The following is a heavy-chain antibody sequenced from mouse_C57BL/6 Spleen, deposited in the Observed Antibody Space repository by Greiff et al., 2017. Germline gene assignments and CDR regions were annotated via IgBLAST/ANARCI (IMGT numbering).Heavy chain of an antibody. CDR2: IYPGGGYT. Sequence: QVQLQQSGAELVRPGTSVKMSCKASGYTFTNYWIGWAKQRPGHGLEWIGEIYPGGGYTNYNEKFKGKATLTADKSSSTAYMQFSILSSEASAIYYCTRTDFYYFDDWGQGTTLTVSS. J-gene: IGHJ2*01. CDR1: GYTFTNYW. V-gene: IGHV1-63*01. CDR3: TRTDFYYFDD.